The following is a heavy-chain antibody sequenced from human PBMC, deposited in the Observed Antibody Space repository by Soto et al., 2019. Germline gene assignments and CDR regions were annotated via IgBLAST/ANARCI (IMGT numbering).Heavy chain of an antibody. D-gene: IGHD3-10*01. J-gene: IGHJ5*02. Sequence: SQTLPLTCAISGDSVSSYSAAWNLIRQSPSGGREWLGRTYYRSRFFSDYAESVKTRIIINPDTSKNQFSLQLKSVTPEDTAVYYCVRDRYSSSGWFDPWGQGTPVTVSS. CDR3: VRDRYSSSGWFDP. V-gene: IGHV6-1*01. CDR2: TYYRSRFFS. CDR1: GDSVSSYSAA.